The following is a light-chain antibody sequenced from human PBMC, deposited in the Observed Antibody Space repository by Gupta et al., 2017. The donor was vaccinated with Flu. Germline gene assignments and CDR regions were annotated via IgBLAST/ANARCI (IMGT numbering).Light chain of an antibody. Sequence: SYELTQPPSVSVSPGQTASISCPGHKLGDKYVCWYQQKPGQSPVVVIYQDTKRPAGIPERFSGSNSGNTATLTISVTQAVDEADYYCPAEDRNTLCVFGTGTRVTVL. CDR3: PAEDRNTLCV. V-gene: IGLV3-1*01. J-gene: IGLJ1*01. CDR1: KLGDKY. CDR2: QDT.